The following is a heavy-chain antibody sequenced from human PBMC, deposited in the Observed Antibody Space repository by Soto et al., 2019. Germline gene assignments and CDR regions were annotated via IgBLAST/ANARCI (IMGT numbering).Heavy chain of an antibody. CDR3: ARSPTYSVDWFDP. CDR2: ITAGNGNT. Sequence: QVQLVQSGADVKKPGASVKVSCKASGYTFTNYAMHWVRQAPGQRLEWMGWITAGNGNTKYSQKFQGRVAFTRDTSASTAYMELSSLRSEDTAVYYCARSPTYSVDWFDPWGQGTLVTVSS. CDR1: GYTFTNYA. V-gene: IGHV1-3*01. J-gene: IGHJ5*02. D-gene: IGHD2-15*01.